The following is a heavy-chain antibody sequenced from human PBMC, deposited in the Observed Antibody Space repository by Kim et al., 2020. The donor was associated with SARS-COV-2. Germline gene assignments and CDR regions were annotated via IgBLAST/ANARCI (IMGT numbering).Heavy chain of an antibody. V-gene: IGHV5-51*01. CDR3: AAGGLAAAGYYYYYGMDV. Sequence: GASLQISCKGSGYSFTSYWIGWVRQMPGKGLEWMGIIYPGDSDTRYSPSFQGQVTISADKSISTAYLQWSSLKASDTAMYYCAAGGLAAAGYYYYYGMDVWGQGTTVTVSS. CDR1: GYSFTSYW. CDR2: IYPGDSDT. D-gene: IGHD6-13*01. J-gene: IGHJ6*02.